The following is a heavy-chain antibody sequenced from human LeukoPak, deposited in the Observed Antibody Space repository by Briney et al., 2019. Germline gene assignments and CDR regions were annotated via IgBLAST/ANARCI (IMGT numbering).Heavy chain of an antibody. CDR2: IVVGSGNT. V-gene: IGHV1-58*02. D-gene: IGHD3-3*01. J-gene: IGHJ6*03. CDR1: GFTFTSSA. CDR3: AASHFYDFWSGRNYYYYMGV. Sequence: GTSVKVSCKASGFTFTSSAMQWVRQARGQRLEWIGWIVVGSGNTNYAQKFQERVTITRDMSTSTAYMELSSLRSEDTAVYYCAASHFYDFWSGRNYYYYMGVWGKGTTVTVSS.